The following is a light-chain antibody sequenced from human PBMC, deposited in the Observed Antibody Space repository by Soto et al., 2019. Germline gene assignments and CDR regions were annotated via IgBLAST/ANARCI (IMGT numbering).Light chain of an antibody. CDR3: AAWDDSLNEV. V-gene: IGLV1-44*01. CDR1: SSNIGSNT. CDR2: SNN. Sequence: QSVLTQPRSVSGTPGQRVTISCSGSSSNIGSNTVNWYQQLPGTAPKLLIYSNNQRPSGVPDRFSGSKSGTSASLAISGLQSEDEADYYCAAWDDSLNEVFGTGTKVTVL. J-gene: IGLJ1*01.